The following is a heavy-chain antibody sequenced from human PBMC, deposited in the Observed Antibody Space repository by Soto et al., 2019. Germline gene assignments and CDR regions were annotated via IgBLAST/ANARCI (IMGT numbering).Heavy chain of an antibody. CDR3: ARATAGSGSYYYFDN. CDR2: INRDGSEK. V-gene: IGHV3-7*03. D-gene: IGHD3-22*01. CDR1: GFTFSNYW. J-gene: IGHJ4*02. Sequence: GGSRRLSCVASGFTFSNYWMSWVRQAPGKGLQWVANINRDGSEKYYVDSLKGRFTISRDNAENSLYLEMNTLRAEDTAVYYCARATAGSGSYYYFDNWGQGTLVTV.